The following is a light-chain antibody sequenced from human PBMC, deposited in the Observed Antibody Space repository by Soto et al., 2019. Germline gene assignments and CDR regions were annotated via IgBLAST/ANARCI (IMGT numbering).Light chain of an antibody. V-gene: IGKV1-5*01. J-gene: IGKJ1*01. Sequence: DIQMTQSPSTLSASVGDRVTITCRASQSISTWLAWYQQKPGKAPSLPIYDASTLKSGGPSRFSGRGSGTEFTLTISSLHPDDFATYYCHQYSTFSTFGQGTKVDI. CDR3: HQYSTFST. CDR2: DAS. CDR1: QSISTW.